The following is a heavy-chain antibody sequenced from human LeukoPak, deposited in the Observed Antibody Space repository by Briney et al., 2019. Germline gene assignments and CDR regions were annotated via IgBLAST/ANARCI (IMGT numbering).Heavy chain of an antibody. J-gene: IGHJ6*02. CDR3: ARVFRFPGSITDSYYGMAV. V-gene: IGHV4-39*01. CDR1: GGSISSSSYY. D-gene: IGHD1-14*01. CDR2: IYYSGIT. Sequence: PSETLSLTCIVSGGSISSSSYYWGWIRHPPGKGLEYIGHIYYSGITSYNPSLKSRVFVSVYTSQNQFSLKLISVTAADTAVYYCARVFRFPGSITDSYYGMAVWGQGTTVTVSS.